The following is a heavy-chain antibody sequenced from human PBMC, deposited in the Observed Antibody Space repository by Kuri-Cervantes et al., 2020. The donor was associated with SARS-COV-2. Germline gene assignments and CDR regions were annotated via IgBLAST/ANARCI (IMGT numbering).Heavy chain of an antibody. V-gene: IGHV1-2*04. D-gene: IGHD3-22*01. J-gene: IGHJ3*02. Sequence: ASVKGSCKASGYTFTGYYMHWVRQAPGQGLEWMGWINPNSGGTNYAQKFQGWVTMTRDTSISTVYMELSRLRSDDTAVYYCARSPPFRRLVVIPQGGDFDIWDQGTMVTVSS. CDR3: ARSPPFRRLVVIPQGGDFDI. CDR2: INPNSGGT. CDR1: GYTFTGYY.